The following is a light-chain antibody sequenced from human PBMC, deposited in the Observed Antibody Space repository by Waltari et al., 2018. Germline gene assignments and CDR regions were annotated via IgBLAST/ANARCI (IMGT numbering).Light chain of an antibody. CDR1: QSVLFSSDNKNY. Sequence: DIVMTQSPDSLTVSLGERAPINCKSSQSVLFSSDNKNYLAWYQQKPGQPPKLLIYWASTRESGVPDRFSGSGSGTDFTLTISSLQAEDVAVYFCQQYYIAQYTFGQGTKLEIK. CDR2: WAS. CDR3: QQYYIAQYT. J-gene: IGKJ2*01. V-gene: IGKV4-1*01.